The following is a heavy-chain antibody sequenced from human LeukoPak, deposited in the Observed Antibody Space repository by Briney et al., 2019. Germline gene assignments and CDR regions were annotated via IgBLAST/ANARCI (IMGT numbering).Heavy chain of an antibody. Sequence: GGSLRLSCAASGFTFDDYGMSWVRQAPGKGLEWVSGINWNGGSTGYADSVEGRLTISRDNAKNSLYLQMNSLRAEDTALYYCASGGIYYGAAFDFWGQGTLVTVSS. J-gene: IGHJ4*02. CDR1: GFTFDDYG. CDR3: ASGGIYYGAAFDF. V-gene: IGHV3-20*04. CDR2: INWNGGST. D-gene: IGHD1-26*01.